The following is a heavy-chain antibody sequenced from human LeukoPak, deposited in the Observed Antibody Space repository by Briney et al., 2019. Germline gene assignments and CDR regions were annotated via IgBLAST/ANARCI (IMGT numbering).Heavy chain of an antibody. Sequence: PSETLSLTCAVSGYSISRGDYWGWIRQPPGKGLEWIGSIYHSGSTYYNPSLKSRVTISVDTSKNQFSLKLSSVTAADTAVYYCARASEYSSSPPDYWGQGTLVTVSS. D-gene: IGHD6-6*01. CDR1: GYSISRGDY. V-gene: IGHV4-38-2*01. CDR2: IYHSGST. J-gene: IGHJ4*02. CDR3: ARASEYSSSPPDY.